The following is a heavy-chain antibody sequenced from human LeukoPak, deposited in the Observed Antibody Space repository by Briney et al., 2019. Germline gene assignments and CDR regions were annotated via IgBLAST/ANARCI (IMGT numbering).Heavy chain of an antibody. J-gene: IGHJ6*03. CDR2: INDSGTI. V-gene: IGHV4-34*01. CDR3: ARRWNYGRNYYIDV. D-gene: IGHD1-7*01. Sequence: PSETLSLTCAVYGGSFSHYYWSWIRQSPGMGLEWIGEINDSGTINYNPSLMSRVTISLDKSKNQFSLKLSSATAADTAVYYCARRWNYGRNYYIDVWGKGATVGVSS. CDR1: GGSFSHYY.